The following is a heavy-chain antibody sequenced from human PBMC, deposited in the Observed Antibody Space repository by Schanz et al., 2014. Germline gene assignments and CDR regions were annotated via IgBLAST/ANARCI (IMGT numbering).Heavy chain of an antibody. CDR1: GFTFSSYA. CDR3: VREGSTTPVAGLRSFDWLGRFDY. CDR2: ISGSGGST. Sequence: MQLVESGGGLVKPGGSLRLSCAASGFTFSSYAMSWVRQAPGKGLEWVSAISGSGGSTYYADSVKGRFTISRDNSNKTVYLQMNSLQTEDTAMYYCVREGSTTPVAGLRSFDWLGRFDYWGQGALVTVSS. J-gene: IGHJ4*02. V-gene: IGHV3-23*04. D-gene: IGHD3-9*01.